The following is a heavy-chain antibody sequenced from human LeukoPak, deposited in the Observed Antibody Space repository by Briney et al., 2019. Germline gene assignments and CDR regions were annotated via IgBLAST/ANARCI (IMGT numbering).Heavy chain of an antibody. CDR1: GFPLSTYR. CDR3: ARFAEPPQYFDY. CDR2: IKPDGSEK. Sequence: GGSLRLSCSASGFPLSTYRMTWVRQAPGKVLEGVAHIKPDGSEKYSVDSVKGRFTISRDNAKNSLYLQMNSLRAEDTGVYYCARFAEPPQYFDYWGQGTLVTVSS. V-gene: IGHV3-7*04. D-gene: IGHD1-26*01. J-gene: IGHJ4*02.